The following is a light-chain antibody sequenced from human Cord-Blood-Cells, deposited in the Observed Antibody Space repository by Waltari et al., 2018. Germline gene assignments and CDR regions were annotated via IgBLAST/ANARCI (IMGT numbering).Light chain of an antibody. J-gene: IGLJ3*02. V-gene: IGLV3-21*04. CDR3: QVWDSSSDHRV. Sequence: SYVLTQPPSVSVAPGKTARITCGGNNIGSKSVHWYQQKPGQAPVLVIYYDSDRPSGIPERFSGSNSVNTATLTISRVEAGDEADYYGQVWDSSSDHRVFGGGTKLTVL. CDR2: YDS. CDR1: NIGSKS.